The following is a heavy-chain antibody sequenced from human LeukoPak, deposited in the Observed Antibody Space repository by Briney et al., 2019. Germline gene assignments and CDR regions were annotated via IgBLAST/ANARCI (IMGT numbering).Heavy chain of an antibody. CDR2: INYSGRT. V-gene: IGHV4-39*01. Sequence: SETLSLTCTVSGDSISSSSYYWGWIRQPPGKGLEWIGNINYSGRTYYNPSLKSRITISVDTSKNQFSLKLSSVTAADTAVYYCARNPSLHIVVVTAIDYWGLGTLVTVSS. CDR3: ARNPSLHIVVVTAIDY. D-gene: IGHD2-21*02. J-gene: IGHJ4*02. CDR1: GDSISSSSYY.